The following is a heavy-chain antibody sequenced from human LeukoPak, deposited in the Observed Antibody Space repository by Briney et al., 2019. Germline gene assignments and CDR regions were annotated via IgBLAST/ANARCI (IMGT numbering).Heavy chain of an antibody. D-gene: IGHD3-22*01. CDR3: ARDGYDTNGYYYALY. CDR1: GFTFSSFG. Sequence: AGGSLRLSCAASGFTFSSFGMHWVRQAPGKGLEWVAIVWYDGSKKYYADSVKGLFTISRDNSKNTLYLQMNSLRVEDTAVYYCARDGYDTNGYYYALYWGQGTLVTVSS. J-gene: IGHJ4*02. CDR2: VWYDGSKK. V-gene: IGHV3-33*01.